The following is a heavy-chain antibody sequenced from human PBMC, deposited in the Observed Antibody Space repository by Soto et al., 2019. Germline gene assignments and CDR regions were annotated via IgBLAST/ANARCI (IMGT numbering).Heavy chain of an antibody. CDR2: ISDDGSNK. CDR3: AKDSGYDYFDY. Sequence: QVQLVESGRGVVQPGRSLRLSCAASGFTFSTYGMHWVRQAPGKGLEWVVVISDDGSNKYYADSVKGRFTISRDNSKNTLYLQMNSLRAEDTAVYYCAKDSGYDYFDYWGQGTLVTVSS. CDR1: GFTFSTYG. D-gene: IGHD5-12*01. J-gene: IGHJ4*02. V-gene: IGHV3-30*18.